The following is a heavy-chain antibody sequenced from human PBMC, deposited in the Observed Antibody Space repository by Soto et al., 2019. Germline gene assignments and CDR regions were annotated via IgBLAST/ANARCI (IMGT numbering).Heavy chain of an antibody. CDR2: ISDSGAGT. CDR1: SRYA. D-gene: IGHD3-9*01. J-gene: IGHJ3*02. Sequence: EVQLLESGAGLVQPGGSLRLSCAAFSRYAMSWVRQTPGKGLEWVSAISDSGAGTYYADSVRGRFTISRDNSKNTVYLQMNSLRAEDTAIYYCAKLTGFEFDGTSFDIWDQGTMVTLSS. V-gene: IGHV3-23*01. CDR3: AKLTGFEFDGTSFDI.